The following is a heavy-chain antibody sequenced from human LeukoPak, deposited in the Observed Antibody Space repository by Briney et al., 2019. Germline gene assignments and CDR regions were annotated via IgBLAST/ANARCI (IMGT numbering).Heavy chain of an antibody. CDR3: ARDGATFSGYDWYYYMDV. CDR2: INPDGSTT. V-gene: IGHV3-74*01. Sequence: GGSLRLSCAASGFTFSNYWMHWVRQDPGKGLVWVSFINPDGSTTNYADSVKGRFTISRDNAKNSMYLQMNSLRAEDTAVYYCARDGATFSGYDWYYYMDVWGKGTTVTVSS. D-gene: IGHD5-12*01. J-gene: IGHJ6*03. CDR1: GFTFSNYW.